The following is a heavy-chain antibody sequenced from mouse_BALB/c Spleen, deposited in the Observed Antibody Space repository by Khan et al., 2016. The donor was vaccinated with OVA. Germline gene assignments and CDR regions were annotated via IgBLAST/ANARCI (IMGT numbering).Heavy chain of an antibody. CDR2: IDPSTGYT. J-gene: IGHJ3*01. Sequence: QVQLQQSGAELVKPGASVKMSCKASGYTFTTYWMHWVKQRPGQGLEWIGYIDPSTGYTEYNQKFKDKATLTTDKSSSTAYMQLSSLTSEDSAVCDCADRGIYGIFAYWGQGTLVTVSA. D-gene: IGHD2-1*01. CDR1: GYTFTTYW. V-gene: IGHV1-7*01. CDR3: ADRGIYGIFAY.